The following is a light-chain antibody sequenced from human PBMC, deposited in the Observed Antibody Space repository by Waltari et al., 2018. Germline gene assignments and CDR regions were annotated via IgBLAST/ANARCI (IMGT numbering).Light chain of an antibody. CDR3: QQYYSYPRT. V-gene: IGKV1-5*03. J-gene: IGKJ1*01. CDR1: QRISNW. CDR2: KTS. Sequence: DIQMTQSPSILSASVGDRVTINGRASQRISNWLAWYQQKPGKAPKLLIFKTSSLESGVPSRFSGRGSGTDFTLTISSLQPEDYATYYCQQYYSYPRTFGQGTKVEIK.